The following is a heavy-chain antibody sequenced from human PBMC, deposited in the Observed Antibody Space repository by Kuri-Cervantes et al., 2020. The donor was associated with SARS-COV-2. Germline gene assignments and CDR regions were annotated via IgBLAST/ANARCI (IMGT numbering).Heavy chain of an antibody. CDR1: AGSISGYY. J-gene: IGHJ4*01. V-gene: IGHV4-59*12. Sequence: ESLMISCPVPAGSISGYYWSWVRQPPGKGLEWIGEIYHSGSTNYNPSLKSRVTISVDKSKNQFSLQLSSVTPEDTAVYYCARDMHYYVSESADTYFDSLGHGTLVTVSS. D-gene: IGHD3-10*01. CDR3: ARDMHYYVSESADTYFDS. CDR2: IYHSGST.